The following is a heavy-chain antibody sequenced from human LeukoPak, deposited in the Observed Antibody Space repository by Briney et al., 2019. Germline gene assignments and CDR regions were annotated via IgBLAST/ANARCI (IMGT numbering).Heavy chain of an antibody. V-gene: IGHV3-48*01. D-gene: IGHD6-13*01. J-gene: IGHJ4*02. CDR2: ISSSSSTI. CDR3: AKRRKPIAAAAPFDY. CDR1: GFTFSSYS. Sequence: GGSLRLSCAASGFTFSSYSMNWVRQAPGKGLEWVSYISSSSSTIYYADSVKGRFTISRDNAKNSLYLQMNSLRAEDTAVYYCAKRRKPIAAAAPFDYWGQGTLVTVSS.